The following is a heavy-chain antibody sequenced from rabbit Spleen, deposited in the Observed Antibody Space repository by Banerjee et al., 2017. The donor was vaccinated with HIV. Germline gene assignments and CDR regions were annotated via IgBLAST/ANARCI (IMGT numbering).Heavy chain of an antibody. Sequence: QEQLEESGGGLVKPEGSLILTCKASGFSFSEKEVMCWVRQAPGKGLEWIGCISTSNGNTWYATWVNGRFTISRATSLNTVDLRMTSLTAADTATYFCGTLDDSAAYPLWGPGTLVTVS. J-gene: IGHJ4*01. V-gene: IGHV1S43*01. CDR1: GFSFSEKEV. CDR3: GTLDDSAAYPL. D-gene: IGHD6-1*01. CDR2: ISTSNGNT.